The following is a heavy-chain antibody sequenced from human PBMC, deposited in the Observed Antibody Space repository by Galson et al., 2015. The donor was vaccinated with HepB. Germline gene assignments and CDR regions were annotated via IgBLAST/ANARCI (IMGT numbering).Heavy chain of an antibody. CDR3: AKHLVSGYSNTYYWGTFDI. D-gene: IGHD5-12*01. CDR2: ISGSGSGT. V-gene: IGHV3-23*01. J-gene: IGHJ3*02. CDR1: GLTSGNFP. Sequence: SLRLSCAASGLTSGNFPMSWVRQAPGKGLEWVSGISGSGSGTYYADSVKGRFTISRDNSKSMLYLQMDSLGAEDTAIYYCAKHLVSGYSNTYYWGTFDIWGRGTLLTVSS.